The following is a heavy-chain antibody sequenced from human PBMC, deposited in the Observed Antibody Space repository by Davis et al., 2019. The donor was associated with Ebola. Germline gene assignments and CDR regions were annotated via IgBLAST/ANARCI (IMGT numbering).Heavy chain of an antibody. CDR3: VRDPALVVTGGGWFFGL. CDR2: INSAGSST. V-gene: IGHV3-74*01. J-gene: IGHJ2*01. CDR1: GFTFSSYW. Sequence: PGGSLRLSCAASGFTFSSYWMHWVRQAPGKGLVWVSRINSAGSSTSYADSVKGRFTISRDNAKNTLYLQMNSLRAEDTAVYYCVRDPALVVTGGGWFFGLWGRGTLVTVSS. D-gene: IGHD2-21*02.